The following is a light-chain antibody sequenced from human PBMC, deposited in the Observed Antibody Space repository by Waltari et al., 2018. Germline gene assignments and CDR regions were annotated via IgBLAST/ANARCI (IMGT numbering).Light chain of an antibody. V-gene: IGKV3-20*01. J-gene: IGKJ1*01. CDR1: QSISRY. CDR3: QNHERLPAT. Sequence: IVLTQSPGTLSLSPGERATLPCRASQSISRYLVWYRQKPGQPPRLLIYEASRRATGIPDRFSGSESGTDFSLTISRLEPEDFGVYYCQNHERLPATFGQGTRVEI. CDR2: EAS.